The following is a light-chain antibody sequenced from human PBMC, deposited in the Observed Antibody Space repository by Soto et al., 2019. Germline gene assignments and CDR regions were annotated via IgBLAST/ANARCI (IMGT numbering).Light chain of an antibody. CDR3: SSYRTSSTAVL. CDR1: SSDVGGYNY. J-gene: IGLJ2*01. V-gene: IGLV2-14*01. Sequence: QSVLTQPASVSGSPGQSIAISCTGTSSDVGGYNYVSWYQQHPGEAPKLMIYDVSNRPSGVSDRFSGSKSGNTASLTISGLQAEDEADYYCSSYRTSSTAVLFGGGTKLTVL. CDR2: DVS.